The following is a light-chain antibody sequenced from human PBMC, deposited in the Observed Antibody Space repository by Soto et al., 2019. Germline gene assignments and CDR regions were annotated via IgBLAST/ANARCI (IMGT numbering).Light chain of an antibody. V-gene: IGKV1-5*01. CDR2: DVS. CDR1: QSISNW. J-gene: IGKJ2*01. Sequence: DVQVTESPSTLSASVGDIGPITWRASQSISNWLAWYQQKPGKATTLLIYDVSRLESGVPSRFSGSGSGKEFTLTINSLQPDDFATYYCQQYDSYYTFGQGTKVDI. CDR3: QQYDSYYT.